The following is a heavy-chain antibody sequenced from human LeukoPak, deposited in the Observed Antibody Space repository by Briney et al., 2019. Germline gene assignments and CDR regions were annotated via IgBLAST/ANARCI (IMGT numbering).Heavy chain of an antibody. CDR2: IKEDGSER. D-gene: IGHD5-24*01. V-gene: IGHV3-7*03. J-gene: IGHJ4*02. CDR1: AFIFSGHW. Sequence: GGSLRLSCEGSAFIFSGHWMNWVRQTPGKGPEWVASIKEDGSERQYVDSVKGRFSISRDNTKGSLFLQLNSLRAEDTAVYYCARRDDHNGRDYWGQGTLVTVSS. CDR3: ARRDDHNGRDY.